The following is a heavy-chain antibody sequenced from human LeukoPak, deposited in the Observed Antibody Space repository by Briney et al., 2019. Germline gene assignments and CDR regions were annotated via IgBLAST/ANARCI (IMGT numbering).Heavy chain of an antibody. CDR2: IYPGDSDT. Sequence: GESLEISCKGSGYSFTSQWIGWVRQMPGKGLEWMGIIYPGDSDTRYSPSFQGQVTISADKSISTAYLQWSSLKATDTAMFYCARHTSGGFFDPWGQGTLVTVSS. CDR3: ARHTSGGFFDP. D-gene: IGHD2-15*01. V-gene: IGHV5-51*01. J-gene: IGHJ5*02. CDR1: GYSFTSQW.